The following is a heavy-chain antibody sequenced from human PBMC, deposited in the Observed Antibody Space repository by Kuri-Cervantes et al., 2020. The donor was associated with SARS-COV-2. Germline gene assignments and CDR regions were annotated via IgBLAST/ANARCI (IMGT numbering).Heavy chain of an antibody. D-gene: IGHD3-3*01. CDR3: ARVRIFGVPGFAFDI. Sequence: ESLKISCTVSGGSISSYYWSWIRQPPGKGLEWIGYIYYSGSTNYNPSLKSRVTISVDTSKNQFPLKLSSVTAADTAVYYCARVRIFGVPGFAFDIWGQGTMVTVSS. CDR2: IYYSGST. CDR1: GGSISSYY. J-gene: IGHJ3*02. V-gene: IGHV4-59*01.